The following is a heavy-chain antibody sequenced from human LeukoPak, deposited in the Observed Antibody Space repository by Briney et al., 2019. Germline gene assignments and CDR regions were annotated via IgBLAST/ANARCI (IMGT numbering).Heavy chain of an antibody. CDR1: GFTFRSYS. CDR2: ISYDGSNE. CDR3: AKSSDLLTGYYSYFEY. Sequence: GGSLRLSCAASGFTFRSYSMNWVRQAPGKGLEWVALISYDGSNEYYADSVKGRFTISRDNSKNTLYMQMNSLRAEDTAVYYCAKSSDLLTGYYSYFEYWGHGTLVTVAS. V-gene: IGHV3-30*18. J-gene: IGHJ4*01. D-gene: IGHD3-9*01.